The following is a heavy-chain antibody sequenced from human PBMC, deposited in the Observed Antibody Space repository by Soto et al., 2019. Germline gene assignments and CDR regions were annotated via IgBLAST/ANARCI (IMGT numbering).Heavy chain of an antibody. J-gene: IGHJ4*02. Sequence: GGSLRLSCAASGFTFSSYVLSWARQVPGKGLEWVAGISGRGDDIFYADSVKGRFTISRDNSKNTLYLQMNALRSEDTAVYYCAKDNGSGWSVDYWGQGTLVTVSS. V-gene: IGHV3-23*01. D-gene: IGHD6-19*01. CDR3: AKDNGSGWSVDY. CDR1: GFTFSSYV. CDR2: ISGRGDDI.